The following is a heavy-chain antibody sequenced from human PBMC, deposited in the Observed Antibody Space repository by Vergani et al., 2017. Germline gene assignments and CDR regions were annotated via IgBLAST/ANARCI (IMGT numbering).Heavy chain of an antibody. D-gene: IGHD3-22*01. V-gene: IGHV5-51*01. CDR2: IHPADSDT. CDR3: ARLYGRDSSGSKYFDY. Sequence: EVQLVQSGAEVKKPGESLKIPCQISGYSFTNYWIGWVRQMPGKGLEWMGMIHPADSDTRYSPSFQGQVTISVYKAISTAYLQRSSLRDSDSAMYYCARLYGRDSSGSKYFDYWGQGTLVTVSS. J-gene: IGHJ4*02. CDR1: GYSFTNYW.